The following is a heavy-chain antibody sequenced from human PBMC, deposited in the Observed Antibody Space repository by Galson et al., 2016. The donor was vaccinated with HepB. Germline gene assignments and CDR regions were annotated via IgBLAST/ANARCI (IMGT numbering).Heavy chain of an antibody. CDR3: AGGYFWFGEGLSDF. J-gene: IGHJ4*02. V-gene: IGHV3-33*03. CDR1: GFTFRDYV. CDR2: IWYDGTNK. Sequence: SLRLSCAASGFTFRDYVMHWVRQAPGKGLEWVAVIWYDGTNKYYADSVQGRFTISRDNSNDTLYLQMDSLKAEDTAVYYCAGGYFWFGEGLSDFWGQGTLVTVSS. D-gene: IGHD3-10*01.